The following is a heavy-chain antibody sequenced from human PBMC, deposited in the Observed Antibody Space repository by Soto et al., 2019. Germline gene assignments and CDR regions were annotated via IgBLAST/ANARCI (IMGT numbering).Heavy chain of an antibody. J-gene: IGHJ6*02. V-gene: IGHV3-15*01. CDR3: TTDPGWLRSPWGMDV. CDR1: GFTFSNAW. Sequence: GGSLRLSCAASGFTFSNAWMSWVRQAPGKGLEWVGRIKSKTDGGTTDYAAPVKGRFTISRDDSKNTLYLQMNSLKTEDTAVYYCTTDPGWLRSPWGMDVWGQGTTVTVYS. CDR2: IKSKTDGGTT. D-gene: IGHD5-12*01.